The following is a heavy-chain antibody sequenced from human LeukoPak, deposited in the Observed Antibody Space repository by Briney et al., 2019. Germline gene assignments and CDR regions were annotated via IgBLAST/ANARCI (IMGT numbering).Heavy chain of an antibody. CDR2: ISSSSSTI. V-gene: IGHV3-48*04. J-gene: IGHJ4*02. D-gene: IGHD3-10*01. CDR1: GFTFSSYS. Sequence: RPGGSLRLSCAASGFTFSSYSMNWVRQAPGKGLEWVSYISSSSSTIYYADSVKGRFTISRDNAKNSLYLQMNSLRAEDTAVYYCAREALWYGSGSYLYYFDYWGQGTLVTVSS. CDR3: AREALWYGSGSYLYYFDY.